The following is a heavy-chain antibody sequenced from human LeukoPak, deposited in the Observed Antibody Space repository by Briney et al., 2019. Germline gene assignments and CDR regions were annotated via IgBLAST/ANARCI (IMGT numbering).Heavy chain of an antibody. V-gene: IGHV4-61*09. CDR2: IYTSGST. CDR1: GGSISSTSYD. Sequence: SQTLSLTCTVSGGSISSTSYDWYWIRQPAGKGLEWIGHIYTSGSTNYNPSLKSRVTISVDTSKNQFSLKLSSVTAADTAVYYCARGVRQLVDYWGQGTLVTVSS. CDR3: ARGVRQLVDY. J-gene: IGHJ4*02. D-gene: IGHD6-6*01.